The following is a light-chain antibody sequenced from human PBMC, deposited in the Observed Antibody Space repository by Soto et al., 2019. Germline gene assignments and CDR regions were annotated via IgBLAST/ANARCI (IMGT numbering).Light chain of an antibody. J-gene: IGLJ2*01. Sequence: QSAMPQPASVSVSPGQSITISCTGTSSDVGGYNYVSWYQQNPGKAPKLMIYDVSNRPSGVSNRFSGAKSGNPAALTISGRQAEGEADYYCSSYSNSSTLVFGGGTKLTVL. CDR3: SSYSNSSTLV. CDR1: SSDVGGYNY. V-gene: IGLV2-14*01. CDR2: DVS.